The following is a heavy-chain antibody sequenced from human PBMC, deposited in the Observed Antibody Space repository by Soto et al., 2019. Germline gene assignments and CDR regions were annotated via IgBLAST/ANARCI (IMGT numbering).Heavy chain of an antibody. CDR2: MSYDGSRQ. CDR1: GFTLSGND. J-gene: IGHJ4*02. CDR3: ARGGCYASWSSSDC. V-gene: IGHV3-30*03. Sequence: QVQLVESGGGVVQPGRSLRLSCAASGFTLSGNDMHWVRQAPGKGPEWVAVMSYDGSRQYYADSVKGRFTISRDTSKSTLYRQWNRLTTEATAVYYCARGGCYASWSSSDCWGQGTLVTVSS. D-gene: IGHD3-16*01.